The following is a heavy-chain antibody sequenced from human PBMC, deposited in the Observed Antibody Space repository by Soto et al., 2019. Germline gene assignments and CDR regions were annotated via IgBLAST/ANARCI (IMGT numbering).Heavy chain of an antibody. Sequence: SSVKVSCKASGGTFSSYAISWVRQAPGQGLEWMGGIIPIFGTANYAQKFQGRVTITADESTSTAYMELSSLRSEDTAVYDCAREGMLRGGIQSYYYYYGMDVWGQGTTVTVSS. D-gene: IGHD3-10*01. CDR1: GGTFSSYA. CDR2: IIPIFGTA. V-gene: IGHV1-69*13. CDR3: AREGMLRGGIQSYYYYYGMDV. J-gene: IGHJ6*02.